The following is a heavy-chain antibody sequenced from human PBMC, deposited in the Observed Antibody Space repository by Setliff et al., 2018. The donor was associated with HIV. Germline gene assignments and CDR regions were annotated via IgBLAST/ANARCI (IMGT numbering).Heavy chain of an antibody. CDR3: TRGTSWATDYYYGMDV. Sequence: PGGSLRLSCAASGFTFYSYAMSWVRQAPGKGLEWVGFIRSKAYGGTTEYAASVKGRFTISRDDSKSIAYLQMDSLKAEDTAVYYCTRGTSWATDYYYGMDVWGQGTTVTVSS. D-gene: IGHD4-4*01. V-gene: IGHV3-49*04. CDR1: GFTFYSYA. CDR2: IRSKAYGGTT. J-gene: IGHJ6*02.